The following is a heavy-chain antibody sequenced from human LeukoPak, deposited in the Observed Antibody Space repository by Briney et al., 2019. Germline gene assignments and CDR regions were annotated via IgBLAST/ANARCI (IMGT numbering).Heavy chain of an antibody. CDR1: GYTFTGYY. J-gene: IGHJ5*02. V-gene: IGHV1-2*02. CDR2: INPNSGGT. D-gene: IGHD2-21*01. Sequence: GASVKVSCKASGYTFTGYYMHWVRQAPGQGLAWMGWINPNSGGTNYAQKFQGRVTMTRDTSISTAYMELSRLRSDDTAVYYCARKNPYCGGDCYSEMWSWFDPWGQGTLVTVSS. CDR3: ARKNPYCGGDCYSEMWSWFDP.